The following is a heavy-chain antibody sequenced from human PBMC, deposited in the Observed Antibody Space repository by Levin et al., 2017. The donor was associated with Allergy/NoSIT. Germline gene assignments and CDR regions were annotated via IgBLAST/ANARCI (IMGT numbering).Heavy chain of an antibody. D-gene: IGHD2-15*01. J-gene: IGHJ6*02. Sequence: ASVKVSCKASGYIFTNYGLSWVRQAPGQGLEWMGWIGAYNANTNYAQKFRGRVTMTTDTSTTTAYMELRSLRSDDTAVYYRARLLKSYYHYYAMDVWGQGTTVTVSS. V-gene: IGHV1-18*01. CDR2: IGAYNANT. CDR3: ARLLKSYYHYYAMDV. CDR1: GYIFTNYG.